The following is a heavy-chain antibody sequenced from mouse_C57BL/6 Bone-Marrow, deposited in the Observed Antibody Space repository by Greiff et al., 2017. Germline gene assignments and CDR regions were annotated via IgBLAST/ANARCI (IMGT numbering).Heavy chain of an antibody. J-gene: IGHJ1*03. D-gene: IGHD1-1*01. V-gene: IGHV3-6*01. Sequence: VQLQQSGPGLVKPSQSLSLTCSVTGYSITSGYYWNWIRQFPGNKLEWMGYISYDGSNNSNPSLKNRISITRDTSKNQFFLKLNSVTTEDTAKYYGAKAHYYGSIPYWYFDVWGTGATVTVSS. CDR1: GYSITSGYY. CDR3: AKAHYYGSIPYWYFDV. CDR2: ISYDGSN.